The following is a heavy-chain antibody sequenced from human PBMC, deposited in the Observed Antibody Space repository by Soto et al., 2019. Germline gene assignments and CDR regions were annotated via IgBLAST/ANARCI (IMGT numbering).Heavy chain of an antibody. Sequence: SETLSLTSTVSGDCISAYSWSWVRQPPGKGLEWIGNIHYNGNTKYSPSLKSRVTMSVDTSKNHFSLRLISVTAADTAIYFCAREGNLGRWLQPLDFWGQGTLVT. D-gene: IGHD5-12*01. CDR3: AREGNLGRWLQPLDF. CDR2: IHYNGNT. CDR1: GDCISAYS. V-gene: IGHV4-59*01. J-gene: IGHJ4*02.